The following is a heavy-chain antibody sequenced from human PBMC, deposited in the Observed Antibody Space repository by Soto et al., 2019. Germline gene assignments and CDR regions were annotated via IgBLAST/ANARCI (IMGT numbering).Heavy chain of an antibody. V-gene: IGHV1-18*01. D-gene: IGHD3-3*01. CDR2: ISSYNGNT. Sequence: ASVKVSCKASGYTFTSYGISWVRQAPGQGLEWMGWISSYNGNTNYAQKLQGRVTMTTDTSTSTAYMELRSLRSDDTAVYYCARTYYDFWSGYYWFDYWGQGPLVTVSS. CDR1: GYTFTSYG. J-gene: IGHJ4*02. CDR3: ARTYYDFWSGYYWFDY.